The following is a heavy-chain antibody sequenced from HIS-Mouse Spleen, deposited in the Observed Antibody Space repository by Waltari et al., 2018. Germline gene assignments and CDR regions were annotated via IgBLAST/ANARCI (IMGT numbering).Heavy chain of an antibody. CDR1: GFTVSSNY. V-gene: IGHV3-53*02. CDR2: IYTGGCT. CDR3: ARVGPQLVLDY. D-gene: IGHD6-6*01. Sequence: EVQLVETGGGLIQPWGSLRLSCPASGFTVSSNYMSWVRQAPGMGLGWESVIYTGGCTNNAGAVKGRLTISRDNSKNTLYLKMNSLRAEDTAVYYCARVGPQLVLDYWGQGTLVTVSS. J-gene: IGHJ4*02.